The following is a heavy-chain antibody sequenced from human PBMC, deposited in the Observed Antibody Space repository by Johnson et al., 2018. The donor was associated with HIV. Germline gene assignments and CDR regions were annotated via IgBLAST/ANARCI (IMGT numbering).Heavy chain of an antibody. J-gene: IGHJ3*02. CDR2: IHWNGGST. D-gene: IGHD5-24*01. CDR3: ARDAYNSDACDI. V-gene: IGHV3-20*04. CDR1: GFTFDDYG. Sequence: VQLVESGGRVVRPGESLRLSCAASGFTFDDYGMSWVRQAPGKGLEWVSGIHWNGGSTGYADSVMGRFTISRDKAKNSLYLQMNSLRAEDTALNYCARDAYNSDACDIWGQGTMVTVSS.